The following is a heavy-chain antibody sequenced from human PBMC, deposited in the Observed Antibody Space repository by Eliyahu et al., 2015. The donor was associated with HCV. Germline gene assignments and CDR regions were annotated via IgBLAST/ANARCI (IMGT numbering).Heavy chain of an antibody. CDR2: IYWDDDK. CDR3: AQTTIASAAFWFAP. J-gene: IGHJ5*02. CDR1: GFSLTASGVG. D-gene: IGHD6-13*01. Sequence: QITLKESGPTLVKPKQTLTLKCTFSGFSLTASGVGVAWIRQPPGKALEWLALIYWDDDKSYSPSLKTRLTITKDTSRSQIVLIVSNVDPADTATYYCAQTTIASAAFWFAPWGQGTLVTVSS. V-gene: IGHV2-5*02.